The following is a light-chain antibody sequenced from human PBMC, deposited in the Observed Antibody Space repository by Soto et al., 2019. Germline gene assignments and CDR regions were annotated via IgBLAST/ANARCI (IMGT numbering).Light chain of an antibody. J-gene: IGKJ4*01. Sequence: EMVLTQSPATLSVSPGERATLSFTASQSISGHLDWYQQKPGQAPRLLIHDASTRATGIPDRFSGSGSGAEFTLTISSLQSEDFAVYYCQQYHMWPLTFGGGTKVDI. CDR2: DAS. CDR1: QSISGH. V-gene: IGKV3-15*01. CDR3: QQYHMWPLT.